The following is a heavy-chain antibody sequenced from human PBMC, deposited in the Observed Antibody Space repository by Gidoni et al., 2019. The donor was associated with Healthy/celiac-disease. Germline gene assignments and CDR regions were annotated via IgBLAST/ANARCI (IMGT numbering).Heavy chain of an antibody. CDR3: ARDRRGAARPFDY. D-gene: IGHD6-6*01. CDR2: INAGNGNT. J-gene: IGHJ4*02. CDR1: GNTFTSYA. V-gene: IGHV1-3*01. Sequence: QVQLVQSGAEVKKPGASVKVACKASGNTFTSYAMHLVRQAPGQRLEWMGWINAGNGNTKYSQKFQGRVTITRDTSASTAYMELSSLRSEDTAVYYCARDRRGAARPFDYWGQGTLVTVSS.